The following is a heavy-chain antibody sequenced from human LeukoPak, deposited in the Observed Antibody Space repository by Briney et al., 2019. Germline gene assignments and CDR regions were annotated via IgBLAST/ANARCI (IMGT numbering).Heavy chain of an antibody. V-gene: IGHV5-51*01. J-gene: IGHJ4*02. CDR2: IYPGDSDT. CDR3: ARYSEQWLVPFDY. CDR1: GYIFTCYW. Sequence: GASLQISCKGSGYIFTCYWIGWVRQLPGKGLEWMGIIYPGDSDTRYSPSFQGQVTISADKSISTAYLQWSSLKASDTAMYYCARYSEQWLVPFDYWGQGTLVTVSS. D-gene: IGHD6-19*01.